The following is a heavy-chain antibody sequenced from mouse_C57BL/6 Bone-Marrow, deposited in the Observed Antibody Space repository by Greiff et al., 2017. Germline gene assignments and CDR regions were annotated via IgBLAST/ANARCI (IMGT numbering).Heavy chain of an antibody. CDR1: GFSLTSYA. D-gene: IGHD1-1*01. V-gene: IGHV2-9-1*01. Sequence: VQLQQSGPGLVAPSQSLSITCTVSGFSLTSYAISWVRQPPGKGLEWLGVIWTGGGTNYNSALKSRLSISKDNSKSQVFLKMNSLQTEDTARYYCARNLYYGSSPWYFDVWGTGTTVTVSS. CDR2: IWTGGGT. J-gene: IGHJ1*03. CDR3: ARNLYYGSSPWYFDV.